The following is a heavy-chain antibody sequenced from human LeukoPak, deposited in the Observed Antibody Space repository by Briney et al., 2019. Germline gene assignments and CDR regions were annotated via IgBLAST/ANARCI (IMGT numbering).Heavy chain of an antibody. CDR3: ARVIDYGGNSGFDY. CDR1: GGTFSSYA. V-gene: IGHV1-69*06. Sequence: SVKVSFKASGGTFSSYAISWVRQAPGQGLEWMGGIIPIFGTANYAQKFQGRVTITADKSTSTAYMELSSLRSEDTAVYYCARVIDYGGNSGFDYWGQGTLVTVSS. J-gene: IGHJ4*02. D-gene: IGHD4-23*01. CDR2: IIPIFGTA.